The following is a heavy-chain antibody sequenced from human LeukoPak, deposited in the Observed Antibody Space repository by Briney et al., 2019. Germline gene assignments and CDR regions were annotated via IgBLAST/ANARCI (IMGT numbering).Heavy chain of an antibody. CDR1: GFTFSRYA. CDR3: VKDGSGSYYTYYFDY. J-gene: IGHJ4*02. CDR2: NSSNGGST. Sequence: GGSLRLSCSASGFTFSRYAMHWVRQAPGKGLEYVSANSSNGGSTYYADSVKGRFTISRDNSKNTLYLQMSSLGAEDTAVYYCVKDGSGSYYTYYFDYWGQGTLVTVSS. V-gene: IGHV3-64D*06. D-gene: IGHD3-10*01.